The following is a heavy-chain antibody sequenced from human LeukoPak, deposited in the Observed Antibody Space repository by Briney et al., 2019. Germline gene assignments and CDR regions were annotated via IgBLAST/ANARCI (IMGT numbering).Heavy chain of an antibody. CDR2: ITATGGAI. J-gene: IGHJ6*02. CDR1: GFTFASYA. CDR3: GTWAFYHSLDV. V-gene: IGHV3-23*01. D-gene: IGHD2/OR15-2a*01. Sequence: GGSLRLSCAASGFTFASYAMGWVRQAPGKGLEWVSAITATGGAIYYADSVKGRFTISRDNSKDSLYLQMNSLTTDDTALYYCGTWAFYHSLDVWGQGTTVTVSS.